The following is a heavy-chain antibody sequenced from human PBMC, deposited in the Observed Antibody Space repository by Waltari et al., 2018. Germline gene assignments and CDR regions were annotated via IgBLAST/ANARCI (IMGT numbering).Heavy chain of an antibody. J-gene: IGHJ3*02. CDR1: GYTFATYW. V-gene: IGHV5-51*01. D-gene: IGHD2-21*01. CDR3: ARADGGNWAFDI. CDR2: IYPSDSET. Sequence: EVQLVQSGAEVKKPGESLKISCKGSGYTFATYWIAWVRLMPGKGLELMGIIYPSDSETTYSPSFEGQVTISADRSISTAYLQWSSLKASDTAIYYCARADGGNWAFDIWGQGTMVTVSS.